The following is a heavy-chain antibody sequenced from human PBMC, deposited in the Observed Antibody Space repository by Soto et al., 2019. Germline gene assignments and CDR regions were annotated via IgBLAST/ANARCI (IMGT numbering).Heavy chain of an antibody. J-gene: IGHJ4*02. D-gene: IGHD6-19*01. CDR3: ARDVAMPTGLGLGY. V-gene: IGHV3-30*03. CDR1: GFAFTNYG. Sequence: QVQVVESGGGVVQPGTSLRLSCAASGFAFTNYGIHWVRLAPGKGLEWVAHISNDGSKKFYGDSVKGRFTISRDNSENTVYLQMTSLRPDDTAVFYCARDVAMPTGLGLGYWGQGTLVTVSS. CDR2: ISNDGSKK.